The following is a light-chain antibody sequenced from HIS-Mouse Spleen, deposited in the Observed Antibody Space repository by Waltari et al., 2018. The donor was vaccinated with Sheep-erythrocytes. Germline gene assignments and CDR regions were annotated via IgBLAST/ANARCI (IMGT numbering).Light chain of an antibody. CDR1: SSDVAGSNY. V-gene: IGLV2-8*01. Sequence: QSALTQPPSASGSPGQSVTISRTGTSSDVAGSNYLSWYQQHPGKAPQLMLYEVSTRPSGVPDRFSGSKSGNTASLTVSGLQAEDEADYYCSSYAGSNNWVFGGGTKLTVL. J-gene: IGLJ3*02. CDR3: SSYAGSNNWV. CDR2: EVS.